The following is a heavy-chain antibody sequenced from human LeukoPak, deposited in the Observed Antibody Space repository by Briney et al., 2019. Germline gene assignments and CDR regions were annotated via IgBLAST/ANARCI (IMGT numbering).Heavy chain of an antibody. CDR2: INPNSGGT. CDR3: ASMTSSGWSSNWFDP. Sequence: GASVKVSCKASGYTFTGYYMHWVLQAPGQGLEWMGRINPNSGGTNYAQKFQGRVTMTRDTSISTAYMELSRLRSDDTAVYYCASMTSSGWSSNWFDPWGQGTLVTVSS. J-gene: IGHJ5*02. D-gene: IGHD6-19*01. CDR1: GYTFTGYY. V-gene: IGHV1-2*06.